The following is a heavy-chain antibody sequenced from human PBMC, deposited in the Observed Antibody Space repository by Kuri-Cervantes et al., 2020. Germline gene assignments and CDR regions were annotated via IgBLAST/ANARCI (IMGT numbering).Heavy chain of an antibody. Sequence: SETLSLTCAVSGGSISSSSYYWGWIRQPPGKKLEWIGCIYPGQNNRYNPSLQSRVAISVDTSKNQFSLNLSSVTAADTAVYYCATYFVGVGGRGNWGQGILVTVSS. V-gene: IGHV4-61*05. D-gene: IGHD2-21*01. J-gene: IGHJ4*02. CDR1: GGSISSSSYY. CDR3: ATYFVGVGGRGN. CDR2: IYPGQNN.